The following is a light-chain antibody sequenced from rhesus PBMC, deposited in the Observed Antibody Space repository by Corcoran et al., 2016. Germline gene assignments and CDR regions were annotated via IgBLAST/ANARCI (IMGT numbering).Light chain of an antibody. CDR1: QAISNN. CDR2: KAY. J-gene: IGKJ1*01. V-gene: IGKV1-25*01. Sequence: DIQMTQSPSSLSASVGDRVTITCQASQAISNNLAWYQQKPGKVPKLLIYKAYTLQSGVPSRFSGSGSGTDFTLTISSLQPEDFATYYCQHGYGITPTFGQGTKVEIK. CDR3: QHGYGITPT.